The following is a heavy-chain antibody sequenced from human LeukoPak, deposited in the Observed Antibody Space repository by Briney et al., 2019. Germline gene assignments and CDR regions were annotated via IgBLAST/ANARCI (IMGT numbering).Heavy chain of an antibody. D-gene: IGHD2-2*01. Sequence: SVKVSCKASGGTFSSYAISWVRQAPGRGLEWMGGIIPIFGTANYAQKFQGRVTITADESTSTAYMELSSLRSEDTAVYYCARGAPYYCSSTSCRPDYYYGMDVWGKGTTVTVSS. CDR2: IIPIFGTA. CDR1: GGTFSSYA. J-gene: IGHJ6*04. CDR3: ARGAPYYCSSTSCRPDYYYGMDV. V-gene: IGHV1-69*13.